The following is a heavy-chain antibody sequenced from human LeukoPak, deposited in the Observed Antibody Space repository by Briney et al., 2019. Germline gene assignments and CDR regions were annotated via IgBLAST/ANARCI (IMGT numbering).Heavy chain of an antibody. V-gene: IGHV3-23*01. J-gene: IGHJ3*02. Sequence: GGSLRLSCAASGFTFSSYAMSWVRQAPGKGLEWVSAISGSGGSTYYADSVKGRFTISRDNSKNTLYLQMNSLRAEDTAVYYCAKVPRRYNWNGFDAFDIWGQGTMVTVSS. CDR2: ISGSGGST. D-gene: IGHD1-20*01. CDR1: GFTFSSYA. CDR3: AKVPRRYNWNGFDAFDI.